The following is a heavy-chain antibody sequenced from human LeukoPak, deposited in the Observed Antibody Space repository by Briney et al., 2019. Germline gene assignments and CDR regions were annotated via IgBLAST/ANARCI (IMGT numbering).Heavy chain of an antibody. D-gene: IGHD2-2*01. CDR1: GGTFSSYA. CDR2: IIPIFGIA. Sequence: SVKVSCKASGGTFSSYAISWVRQAPGQGLEWMGMIIPIFGIANYAQKFQGRVTITADKSTSTAYMELSSLRSEDTAVYYCARGYCSSTSCYYWFDPWGQGTLVTVSS. J-gene: IGHJ5*02. V-gene: IGHV1-69*04. CDR3: ARGYCSSTSCYYWFDP.